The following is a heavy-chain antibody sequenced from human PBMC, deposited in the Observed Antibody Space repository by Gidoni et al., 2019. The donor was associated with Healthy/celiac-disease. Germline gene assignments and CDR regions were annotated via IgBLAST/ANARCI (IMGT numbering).Heavy chain of an antibody. Sequence: QVQLQQWAAGLLKPSETLSLTCAVYGGSFSGYYWSWIRQPPGKGLEWIGEINHSGSTNYNPSLKSRVTISVDTSKNQFSLKRSSVTAADTAVYYCARDGTIWDQMRVDNWFDPWGQGTLVTVSS. CDR1: GGSFSGYY. V-gene: IGHV4-34*01. D-gene: IGHD3-3*01. CDR3: ARDGTIWDQMRVDNWFDP. J-gene: IGHJ5*02. CDR2: INHSGST.